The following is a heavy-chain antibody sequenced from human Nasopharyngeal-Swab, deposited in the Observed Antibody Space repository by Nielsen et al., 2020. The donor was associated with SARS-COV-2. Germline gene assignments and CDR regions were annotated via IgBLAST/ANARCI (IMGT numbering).Heavy chain of an antibody. D-gene: IGHD3-10*01. J-gene: IGHJ6*02. V-gene: IGHV3-30-3*01. CDR3: AREAMVRGKPTIYYYYGMDV. CDR1: GFTFSSYA. CDR2: ISYDGSNK. Sequence: GESLKISWAASGFTFSSYAMHWVRQAPGKGLEWVAVISYDGSNKYYADSVKGRFTISRDNSKNTLYLQMNSLRAEDTAVYYCAREAMVRGKPTIYYYYGMDVWGQGTTVTVSS.